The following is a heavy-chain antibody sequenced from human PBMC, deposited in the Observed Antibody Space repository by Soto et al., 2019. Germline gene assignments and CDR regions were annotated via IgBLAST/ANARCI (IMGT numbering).Heavy chain of an antibody. D-gene: IGHD2-8*01. Sequence: SETLSLTCTFSGDSISNYYWNWIRQPPGKGLEWIGYINYSGNTNYNPSLKSRVTISADTSKNQFSLKLSSVTAADTAVYYCARAEKVYAISGALDIWGQGTMVTVSS. CDR2: INYSGNT. CDR1: GDSISNYY. CDR3: ARAEKVYAISGALDI. V-gene: IGHV4-59*01. J-gene: IGHJ3*02.